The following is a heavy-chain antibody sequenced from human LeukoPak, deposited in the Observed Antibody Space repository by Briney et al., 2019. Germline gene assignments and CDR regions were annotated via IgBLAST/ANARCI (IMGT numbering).Heavy chain of an antibody. CDR2: ISDSGTTI. CDR1: GFTFSSYV. V-gene: IGHV3-48*04. Sequence: PGGSLRLSCAASGFTFSSYVMSWVRQTPEKGLEWVSYISDSGTTIHYADSVKGRFTISRDNARNSLYLQMNSLRAEDTAVYYCAREDDSHGYYYGLCDYWGQGTLVTVSS. CDR3: AREDDSHGYYYGLCDY. D-gene: IGHD3-10*01. J-gene: IGHJ4*02.